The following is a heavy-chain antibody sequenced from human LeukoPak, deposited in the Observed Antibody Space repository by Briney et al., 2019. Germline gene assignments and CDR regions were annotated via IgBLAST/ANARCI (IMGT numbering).Heavy chain of an antibody. V-gene: IGHV4-4*07. Sequence: SETLSLTCTVSGGSISSYYWSWIRQPAGKGLGWIGRIYTSGSTNYNPSLKSRVTMSVDTSKNQFSLKLSSVTAADTAVYYCARVGWGYYGSGSYSGYFDYWGQGTLVTVSS. D-gene: IGHD3-10*01. CDR2: IYTSGST. CDR1: GGSISSYY. CDR3: ARVGWGYYGSGSYSGYFDY. J-gene: IGHJ4*02.